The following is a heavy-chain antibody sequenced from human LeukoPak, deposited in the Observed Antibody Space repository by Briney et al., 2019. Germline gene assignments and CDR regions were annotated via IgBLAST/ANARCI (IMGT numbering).Heavy chain of an antibody. CDR3: ARGPSDYGFDY. V-gene: IGHV4-34*01. J-gene: IGHJ4*02. CDR1: GGSFSGYY. D-gene: IGHD4-17*01. CDR2: INHSGST. Sequence: SETLSLTCAVYGGSFSGYYWSWIRHPPGQGLEWIGEINHSGSTNYNPSLKSRVTISVDTSKNQFSLKLSSVTAADTAVYYCARGPSDYGFDYWGQGTLVTVSS.